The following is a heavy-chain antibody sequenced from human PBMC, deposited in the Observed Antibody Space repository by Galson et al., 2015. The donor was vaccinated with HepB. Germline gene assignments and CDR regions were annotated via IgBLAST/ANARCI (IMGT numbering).Heavy chain of an antibody. V-gene: IGHV5-51*01. J-gene: IGHJ6*02. CDR3: ARRRGEGAYYYGMDV. Sequence: QSGAEVKKPGESLRISCKASGYFFSTYWISWVRQMPGKGLGWVGIIHPGDSATRYSPSFQGRVTFSADKSIKTVYVQWSSLKASDTAIYFCARRRGEGAYYYGMDVWGQGTTVTVSS. CDR2: IHPGDSAT. CDR1: GYFFSTYW. D-gene: IGHD1-26*01.